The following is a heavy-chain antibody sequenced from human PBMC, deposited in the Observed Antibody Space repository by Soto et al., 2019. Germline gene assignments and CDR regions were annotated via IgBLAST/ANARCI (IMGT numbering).Heavy chain of an antibody. CDR2: IWYDGSNK. CDR3: ARDRITMIVVARAGMDV. D-gene: IGHD3-22*01. J-gene: IGHJ6*02. V-gene: IGHV3-33*01. Sequence: GGSLRLSCAASGFTFSSYGMHWVRQAPGKGLEWVAVIWYDGSNKYYADSVKGRFTISRDNSKNTLYLQMNSLRAEDTAVYYCARDRITMIVVARAGMDVWGQGTTVTVSS. CDR1: GFTFSSYG.